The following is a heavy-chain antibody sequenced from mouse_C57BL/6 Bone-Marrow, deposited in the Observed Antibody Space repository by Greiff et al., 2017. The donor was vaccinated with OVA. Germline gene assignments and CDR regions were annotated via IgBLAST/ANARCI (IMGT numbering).Heavy chain of an antibody. V-gene: IGHV14-4*01. CDR1: GFNIKDDY. Sequence: VQLQQSGAELVRPGASVKLSCTASGFNIKDDYMHWVKQRPEQGLEWIGWIDPENGDTEYASKFQGKATITADTSSNTAYLQLSSLTSEDTVVYYCTTGITTDFDYWGQGTTLTVSS. CDR2: IDPENGDT. CDR3: TTGITTDFDY. J-gene: IGHJ2*01. D-gene: IGHD1-1*01.